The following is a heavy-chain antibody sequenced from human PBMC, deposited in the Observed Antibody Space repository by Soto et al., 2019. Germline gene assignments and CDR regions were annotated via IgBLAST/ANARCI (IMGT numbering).Heavy chain of an antibody. V-gene: IGHV5-10-1*01. Sequence: GESLKISCXGSGYSFTSYWISWVRQMPGKGLEWMGRIDPSDSYTNYSPSFQGHVTISADKSISTAYLQWSSLKASDTAMYYCASSTPGYYYGMDVWGQGTTVTVSS. CDR1: GYSFTSYW. CDR2: IDPSDSYT. CDR3: ASSTPGYYYGMDV. J-gene: IGHJ6*02.